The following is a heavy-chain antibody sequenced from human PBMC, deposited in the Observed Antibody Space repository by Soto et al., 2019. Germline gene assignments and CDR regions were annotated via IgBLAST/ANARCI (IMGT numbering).Heavy chain of an antibody. D-gene: IGHD4-17*01. V-gene: IGHV1-3*01. Sequence: ASVKVSCKASGYTFTSYAMHWVRQAPGQRLEWMGWINAGNGNTKYSQKFQGRVTITRDTSASTAYMELSSLRSEDTAVYYCAGVIPRSYGDFDYWGQGTLVTVSS. CDR3: AGVIPRSYGDFDY. J-gene: IGHJ4*02. CDR1: GYTFTSYA. CDR2: INAGNGNT.